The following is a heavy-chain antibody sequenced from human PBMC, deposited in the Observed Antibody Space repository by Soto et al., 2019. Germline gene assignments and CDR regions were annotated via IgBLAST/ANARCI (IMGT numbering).Heavy chain of an antibody. Sequence: GESLKLSCKGSGYRFTSYWIGWVRQMPGKGLEWMGVIYPGDSDTRYSPSFQGQVTISADKSISTAYLQWSSLKASDTATYYCSRLPIAEVNYYCYGMDVWGQGTTVTVSS. D-gene: IGHD6-13*01. CDR1: GYRFTSYW. CDR2: IYPGDSDT. J-gene: IGHJ6*02. V-gene: IGHV5-51*01. CDR3: SRLPIAEVNYYCYGMDV.